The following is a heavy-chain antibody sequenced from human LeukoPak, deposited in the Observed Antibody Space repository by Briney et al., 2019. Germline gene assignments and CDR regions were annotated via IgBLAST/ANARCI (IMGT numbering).Heavy chain of an antibody. D-gene: IGHD6-19*01. CDR2: ISSSGSTI. V-gene: IGHV3-48*03. J-gene: IGHJ4*02. CDR1: GFTFSSYE. CDR3: ARDLDSSGWFDY. Sequence: GGSLRLSCAASGFTFSSYEMNWVRQAPGKGREWVSYISSSGSTIYYADSVKGRFTISRDNAKNSLYLQMNSLRAEDTAVYYCARDLDSSGWFDYWGQGTLVTVSS.